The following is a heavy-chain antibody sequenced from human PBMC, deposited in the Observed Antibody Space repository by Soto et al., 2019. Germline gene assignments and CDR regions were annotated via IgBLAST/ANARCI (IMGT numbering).Heavy chain of an antibody. CDR1: GFTFSSYW. J-gene: IGHJ4*02. CDR3: AGDIVATIGGCDY. V-gene: IGHV3-7*01. Sequence: EVQLVESGGGLVQPGGSLRLSCAASGFTFSSYWMSWVRQAPGKGLEWLANIKVDGSEKYYVDSVKGRFTISRDKAKNPMDRQMISLRVEDTTVYYCAGDIVATIGGCDYWGQGALVIVSS. D-gene: IGHD5-12*01. CDR2: IKVDGSEK.